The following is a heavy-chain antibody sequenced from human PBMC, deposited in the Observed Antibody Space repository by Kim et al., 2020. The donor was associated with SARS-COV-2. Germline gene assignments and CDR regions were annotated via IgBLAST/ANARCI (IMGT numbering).Heavy chain of an antibody. D-gene: IGHD3-10*01. CDR3: AKDRRITMVRVVIGTFDY. V-gene: IGHV3-23*01. J-gene: IGHJ4*02. Sequence: KGRLTNSRDNYKNTLYLQMNSLRAEDTAVYYCAKDRRITMVRVVIGTFDYWGQGTLVTVSS.